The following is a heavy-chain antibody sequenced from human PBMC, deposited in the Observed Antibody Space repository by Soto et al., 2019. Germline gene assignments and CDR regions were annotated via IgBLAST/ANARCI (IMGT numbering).Heavy chain of an antibody. V-gene: IGHV1-3*01. CDR2: INAANGDT. CDR3: ARDGRRIVVVPAAMKY. Sequence: QVQLVQSGAEVKKPGASVKVSCKASGYTFTSYVMHWVRQAPGQRLEWMGWINAANGDTKYSQKFQGRVTITRDTSASTAYMELSSLTSEDTAVYFCARDGRRIVVVPAAMKYWGQASLVTVSS. D-gene: IGHD2-2*01. J-gene: IGHJ4*02. CDR1: GYTFTSYV.